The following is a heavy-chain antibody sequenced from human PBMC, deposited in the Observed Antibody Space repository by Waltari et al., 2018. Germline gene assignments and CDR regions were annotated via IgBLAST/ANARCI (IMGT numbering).Heavy chain of an antibody. Sequence: EVQLVESGGALVQPGRSLGLSFAVSGSFFSSYEMNWVRQAPGKGLEWLSYISLSGTSIKYADSVKGRFTISRDNAKNSLFLQMNSLRVDDTAVYYCARESASSGWYEHWGQGTPVTVSS. J-gene: IGHJ4*02. CDR2: ISLSGTSI. CDR3: ARESASSGWYEH. V-gene: IGHV3-48*03. D-gene: IGHD6-19*01. CDR1: GSFFSSYE.